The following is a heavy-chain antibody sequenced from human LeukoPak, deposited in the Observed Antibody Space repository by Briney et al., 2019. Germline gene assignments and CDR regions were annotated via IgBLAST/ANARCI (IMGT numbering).Heavy chain of an antibody. CDR1: GGFVTSNDFY. D-gene: IGHD3-3*01. CDR3: ADYDVSSGRPLDP. V-gene: IGHV4-39*01. CDR2: AFYSGST. Sequence: SETLSLTCTVSGGFVTSNDFYWGWIRQPPGGGLKGFGAAFYSGSTYYNPSLKSRATISVDTSKNQFSLKLTSVTAADTAVYYCADYDVSSGRPLDPWGQGTLVTVSS. J-gene: IGHJ5*02.